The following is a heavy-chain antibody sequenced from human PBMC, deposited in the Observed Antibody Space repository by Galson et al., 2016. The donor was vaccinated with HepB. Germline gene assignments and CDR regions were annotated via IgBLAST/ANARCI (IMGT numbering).Heavy chain of an antibody. Sequence: SVKVSCKASGDTFSSYAVTWVRQAPGQGLEWMVRYIPLFGTSNYAQKFQGRVTITADESTKTVDMELSSLTSEDTAVYYCARDSVSSPAGYYGMDVWGQGATVTVSS. CDR1: GDTFSSYA. CDR3: ARDSVSSPAGYYGMDV. J-gene: IGHJ6*01. V-gene: IGHV1-69*13. CDR2: YIPLFGTS. D-gene: IGHD6-6*01.